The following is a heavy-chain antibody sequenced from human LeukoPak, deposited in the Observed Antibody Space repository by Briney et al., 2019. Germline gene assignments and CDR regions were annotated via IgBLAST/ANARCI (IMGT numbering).Heavy chain of an antibody. CDR1: AFTFSSYW. D-gene: IGHD6-13*01. CDR2: ISWNSGSI. CDR3: AKDLEQQLVPGQIDY. J-gene: IGHJ4*02. V-gene: IGHV3-9*01. Sequence: PGGSLRLSCAASAFTFSSYWMHWVRQAPGKGLEWVSGISWNSGSIGYADSVKGRFTISRDNAKNSLYLQMNSLRAEDTALYYCAKDLEQQLVPGQIDYWGQGTLVTVSS.